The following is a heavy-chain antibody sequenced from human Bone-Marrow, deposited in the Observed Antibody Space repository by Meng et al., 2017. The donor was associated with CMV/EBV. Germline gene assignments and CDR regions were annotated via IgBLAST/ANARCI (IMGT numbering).Heavy chain of an antibody. V-gene: IGHV3-30*04. CDR2: VSFDGSNK. CDR3: ARETYYDFWSGYYFDY. J-gene: IGHJ4*02. CDR1: FPFSCSA. Sequence: FPFSCSALPWVRQATGKGLEWVAVVSFDGSNKYYADSVKGRFTISRDNSKNTLYLQMNSLRAEDTAVYYCARETYYDFWSGYYFDYWGQGTLVTVSS. D-gene: IGHD3-3*01.